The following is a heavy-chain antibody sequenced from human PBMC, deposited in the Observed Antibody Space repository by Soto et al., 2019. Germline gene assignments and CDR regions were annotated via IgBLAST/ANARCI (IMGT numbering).Heavy chain of an antibody. Sequence: EVQLVESGGGLVKPGGSLRLSCAASGFTFSSYSMNWVRQAPGKGLEWVSSISSSSSYIYYADSVKGRFTISRDNAKNSLYLQMNSLRAEDTAVYYCARGKSGYDFGSIDYWGQGTLVTVSS. CDR2: ISSSSSYI. CDR1: GFTFSSYS. V-gene: IGHV3-21*01. J-gene: IGHJ4*02. D-gene: IGHD5-12*01. CDR3: ARGKSGYDFGSIDY.